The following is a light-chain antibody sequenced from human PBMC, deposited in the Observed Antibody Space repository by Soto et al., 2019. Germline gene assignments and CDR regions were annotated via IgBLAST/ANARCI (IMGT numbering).Light chain of an antibody. CDR2: SNN. Sequence: QAVVTQPPSASGTPGQRVTISCSGSSSNIGSNTVSWYQQLPGTAPKVLIYSNNQRPSGVPDRFSGSNSGTSASLAISGLQSEDEADYYCAAWDDSLNGWVFGGGTKLTVL. CDR1: SSNIGSNT. V-gene: IGLV1-44*01. CDR3: AAWDDSLNGWV. J-gene: IGLJ3*02.